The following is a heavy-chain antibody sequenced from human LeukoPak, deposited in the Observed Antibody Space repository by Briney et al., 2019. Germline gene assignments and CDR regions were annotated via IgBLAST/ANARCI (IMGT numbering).Heavy chain of an antibody. CDR1: GGSFSGYY. D-gene: IGHD3-9*01. J-gene: IGHJ4*02. V-gene: IGHV4-34*01. CDR3: ARLAPGNYDILTGDPKVVFDY. Sequence: SETLSLTCAVYGGSFSGYYWSWIRQPPGKGLEWIGEINHSGSTNYNPSLKSRLIISVDVSKNQFSLKLRSVRVADTAVYYCARLAPGNYDILTGDPKVVFDYWGQGALATVSS. CDR2: INHSGST.